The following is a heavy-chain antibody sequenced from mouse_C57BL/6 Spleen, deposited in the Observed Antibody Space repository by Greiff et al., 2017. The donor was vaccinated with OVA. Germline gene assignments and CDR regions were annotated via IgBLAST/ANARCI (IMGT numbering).Heavy chain of an antibody. V-gene: IGHV1-26*01. Sequence: VQLQQSGPELVKPGASVKISCKASGYTFTDYYMNWVKQSHGKSLEWIGDINPNNGGTSYNQKFKGKATLTVDKSSSTAYMELRSLASEDSAVYYCASAVGRAMDYWGQGTSVTVSS. J-gene: IGHJ4*01. CDR3: ASAVGRAMDY. CDR2: INPNNGGT. CDR1: GYTFTDYY. D-gene: IGHD1-1*01.